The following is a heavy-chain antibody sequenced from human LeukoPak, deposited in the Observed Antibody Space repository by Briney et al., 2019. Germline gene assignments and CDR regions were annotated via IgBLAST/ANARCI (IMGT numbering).Heavy chain of an antibody. CDR2: ISSSSSYI. J-gene: IGHJ4*02. Sequence: PSETLSLTCIVSGGSISSSSYYWDWIRQSPGKGLEWVSSISSSSSYIYYAGSVKGRFTISRDNAKNSLYLQMNSLRAEDTAVHYCAQRVAGSSFDYWGQGTLVTVSS. CDR3: AQRVAGSSFDY. CDR1: GGSISSSS. V-gene: IGHV3-21*01. D-gene: IGHD6-19*01.